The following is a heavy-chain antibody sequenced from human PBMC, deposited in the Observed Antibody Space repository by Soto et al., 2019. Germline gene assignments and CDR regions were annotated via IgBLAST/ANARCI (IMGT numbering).Heavy chain of an antibody. CDR1: GFTFSSAW. CDR2: IKSKTDGGTT. J-gene: IGHJ3*02. D-gene: IGHD3-16*02. Sequence: GGSLRLSCAASGFTFSSAWMNWVGQGPGKGLEWVGRIKSKTDGGTTDYAAPVKGRFTISRDDSKNTLYLQMNSLKTEDTAVYYCTTVWGSYRPETVDAFDIWGQGTMVTVSS. CDR3: TTVWGSYRPETVDAFDI. V-gene: IGHV3-15*07.